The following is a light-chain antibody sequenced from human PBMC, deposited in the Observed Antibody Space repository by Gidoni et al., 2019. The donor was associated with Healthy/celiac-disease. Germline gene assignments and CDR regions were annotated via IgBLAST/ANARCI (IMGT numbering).Light chain of an antibody. CDR3: QPRYSTPPT. Sequence: DIQMTQTPSSLSASVGDRVPITSRASQSISSYLNWYQTKPGTAPKLLIYAASSLQSGVPSRFSGSGSGTDFTLTISSLQPEDFSTYYCQPRYSTPPTFGQGTKVEIK. CDR1: QSISSY. CDR2: AAS. J-gene: IGKJ1*01. V-gene: IGKV1-39*01.